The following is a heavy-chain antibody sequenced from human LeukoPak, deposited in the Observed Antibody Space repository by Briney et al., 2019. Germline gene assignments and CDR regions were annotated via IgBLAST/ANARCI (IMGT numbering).Heavy chain of an antibody. CDR2: INPNSGGT. J-gene: IGHJ4*02. CDR1: GYTFTSYG. Sequence: ASVKVSCKASGYTFTSYGISWVRQAPGQGLEWMGWINPNSGGTNYAQKFQGRVTMTRDTSISTAYMELSRLRSDDTAVYYCARGGGVFMVRGVTSLDYWGQGTLVTVSS. V-gene: IGHV1-2*02. D-gene: IGHD3-10*01. CDR3: ARGGGVFMVRGVTSLDY.